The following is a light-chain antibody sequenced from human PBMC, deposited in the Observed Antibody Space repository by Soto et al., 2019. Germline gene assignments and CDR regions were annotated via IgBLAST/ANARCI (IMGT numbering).Light chain of an antibody. CDR3: QQDNSYPYT. CDR2: KAS. CDR1: QSIRTW. J-gene: IGKJ2*01. Sequence: DIQMTQSPSTLSASVGDRVTITCRASQSIRTWLAWYQQKPGKAPKLLIYKASNLESGVPSRFSGSGSETEFTLTISSLQPYDFATYYCQQDNSYPYTFGQGTKLEIK. V-gene: IGKV1-5*03.